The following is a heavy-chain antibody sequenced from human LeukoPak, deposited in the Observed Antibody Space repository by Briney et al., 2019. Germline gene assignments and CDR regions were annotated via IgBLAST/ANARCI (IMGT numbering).Heavy chain of an antibody. V-gene: IGHV3-21*01. CDR3: ARDPKADYDYVWGSYRYNYYYMDV. J-gene: IGHJ6*03. D-gene: IGHD3-16*02. Sequence: GGSLRLSCAASGFTFSSYSMNWVRQAPGKGLEWVSSISSSSSYIYYADSVKGRFTISRDNAKSSLYLQMNSLRAEDTAVYYCARDPKADYDYVWGSYRYNYYYMDVWGKGTTVTVSS. CDR2: ISSSSSYI. CDR1: GFTFSSYS.